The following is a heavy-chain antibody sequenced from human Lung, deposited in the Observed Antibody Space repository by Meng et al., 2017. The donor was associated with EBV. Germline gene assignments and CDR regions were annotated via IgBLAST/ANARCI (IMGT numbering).Heavy chain of an antibody. CDR3: AHRHRLRDFDY. V-gene: IGHV2-5*02. Sequence: QITLKEAVPTLVKPTQTLTLTCTFSGLSLSTSGVGVGWFRQPPGKALEWLALIYWDDDKRYSPSLKNRLTITKDTSKNQVVLTLTNIDPVDTATYYCAHRHRLRDFDYWGQGTLVTVSS. CDR2: IYWDDDK. D-gene: IGHD4-17*01. CDR1: GLSLSTSGVG. J-gene: IGHJ4*02.